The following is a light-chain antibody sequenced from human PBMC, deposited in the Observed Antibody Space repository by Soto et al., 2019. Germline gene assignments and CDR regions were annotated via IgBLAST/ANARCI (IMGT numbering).Light chain of an antibody. CDR3: CSYAGSSIWV. CDR2: EAS. V-gene: IGLV2-23*01. J-gene: IGLJ3*02. CDR1: SSDVGSYNL. Sequence: QSALTQPASVSGSPGQSITISCTGTSSDVGSYNLVSWYQQHPGKAPKLMIYEASKRPSGDSNRFSGSKSGNTASLTISGLQAEDEADYYCCSYAGSSIWVFGGGTKRTVL.